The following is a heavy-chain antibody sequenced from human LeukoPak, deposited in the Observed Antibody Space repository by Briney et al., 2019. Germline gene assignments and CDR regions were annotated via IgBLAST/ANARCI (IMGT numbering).Heavy chain of an antibody. CDR1: GGSISSSSYY. CDR2: IYYSGST. D-gene: IGHD3-3*01. Sequence: SETLSLTCTVSGGSISSSSYYWGWIRQPPGKGLEWIGSIYYSGSTYYNPSLKSRVTISVDTSKNQFSLKLSSVTAADTAVYYCARERLRFLEWLPGGFDYWGQGTLVTVSS. CDR3: ARERLRFLEWLPGGFDY. V-gene: IGHV4-39*07. J-gene: IGHJ4*02.